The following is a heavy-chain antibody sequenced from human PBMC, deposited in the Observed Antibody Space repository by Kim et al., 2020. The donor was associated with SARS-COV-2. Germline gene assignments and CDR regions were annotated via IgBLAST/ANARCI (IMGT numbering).Heavy chain of an antibody. Sequence: SETLSLTCTVSGGSISSYYWSWIRQPPGKGLEWIGYIYYSGSTNYNPSPKSRVTISVDTSKNQFSLKLSSVTAADTAVYYCAMVSFPVAGIDFWGQGTLVTASS. CDR1: GGSISSYY. D-gene: IGHD6-19*01. J-gene: IGHJ4*02. V-gene: IGHV4-59*01. CDR3: AMVSFPVAGIDF. CDR2: IYYSGST.